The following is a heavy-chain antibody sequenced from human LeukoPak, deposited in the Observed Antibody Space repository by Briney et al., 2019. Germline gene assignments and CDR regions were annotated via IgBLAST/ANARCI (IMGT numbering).Heavy chain of an antibody. D-gene: IGHD6-6*01. Sequence: GGSLRLSCAASGFTFSSYWMSWVRQAPGKGLELVANIKQDGSAEVYMDSVKGRFTISRDNAKNSLFLQMNTLRAEDTAVYYCARDPYSSTWSYVMDVWGQGTTVTVSS. CDR1: GFTFSSYW. CDR3: ARDPYSSTWSYVMDV. V-gene: IGHV3-7*05. CDR2: IKQDGSAE. J-gene: IGHJ6*02.